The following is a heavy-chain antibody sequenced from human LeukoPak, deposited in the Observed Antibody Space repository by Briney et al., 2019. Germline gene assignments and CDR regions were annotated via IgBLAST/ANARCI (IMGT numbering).Heavy chain of an antibody. CDR3: ARDRVTTPYWYYYGMDV. CDR1: GGSISSYY. Sequence: PSETLSLTCTVSGGSISSYYWSWIRQPPGKGLEWIGYIYYSGSTNYNPSLKSRVTISVDTSKNQFSLKLSSVTAADTAVYYCARDRVTTPYWYYYGMDVWGQGTTVTVSS. D-gene: IGHD4-17*01. J-gene: IGHJ6*02. V-gene: IGHV4-59*01. CDR2: IYYSGST.